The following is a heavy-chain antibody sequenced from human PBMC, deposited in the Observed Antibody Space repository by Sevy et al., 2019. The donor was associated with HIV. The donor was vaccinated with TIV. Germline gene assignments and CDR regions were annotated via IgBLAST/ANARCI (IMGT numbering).Heavy chain of an antibody. Sequence: GGALRLSCAASGFTFSKYGMHWVHQAPGKGLEWVALIWYDGSNKYYADSVKGRFTISRDNSKNTLYLQMNGLRAEDNGVYYCVRGADYYDSSGANFDYWGQGTLVTVSS. V-gene: IGHV3-33*01. J-gene: IGHJ4*02. CDR1: GFTFSKYG. CDR2: IWYDGSNK. D-gene: IGHD3-22*01. CDR3: VRGADYYDSSGANFDY.